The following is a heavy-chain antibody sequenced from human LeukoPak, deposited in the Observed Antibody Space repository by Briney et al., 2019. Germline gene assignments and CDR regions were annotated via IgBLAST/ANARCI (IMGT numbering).Heavy chain of an antibody. CDR3: ARGDGATPPDAFDI. D-gene: IGHD3-10*01. Sequence: PGGSLRLSCAASGFTFSSYCMNWVRQAPGKGLQWVSSISSSSSYIYYADSVKGRFTISRDNAKNSLYLQMNSLRGEDTAVYYCARGDGATPPDAFDIWGQGTMVTVSP. J-gene: IGHJ3*02. CDR2: ISSSSSYI. CDR1: GFTFSSYC. V-gene: IGHV3-21*01.